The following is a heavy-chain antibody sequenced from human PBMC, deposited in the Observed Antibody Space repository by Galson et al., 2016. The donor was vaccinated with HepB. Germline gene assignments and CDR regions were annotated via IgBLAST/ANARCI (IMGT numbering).Heavy chain of an antibody. CDR2: IHYAGAT. V-gene: IGHV4-39*02. CDR3: AKNLPTEASLTRERPQNGACDI. J-gene: IGHJ3*02. D-gene: IGHD2-8*01. Sequence: SETLSLTCAVSGGSITSSDYWDWIRQAPGKGLEWIGSIHYAGATTYNPSLKSRVTISVDMSQSHVSLRLNSVTAADTGVYYCAKNLPTEASLTRERPQNGACDIWGQGIMVTVS. CDR1: GGSITSSDY.